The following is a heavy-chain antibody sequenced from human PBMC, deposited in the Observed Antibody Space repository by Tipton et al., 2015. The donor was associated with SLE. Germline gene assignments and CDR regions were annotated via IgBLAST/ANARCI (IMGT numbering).Heavy chain of an antibody. CDR1: GFTFNSYT. CDR3: ARDGRSSGYYFHFGY. Sequence: SLRLSCAASGFTFNSYTMTWVRQAPGKGLEWLSSMSYSGGRTFYADSVKGHFTISRDNSKNTLFLQMNSRRAEDTAVYYCARDGRSSGYYFHFGYWGQGTLVSVSS. V-gene: IGHV3-23*01. CDR2: MSYSGGRT. D-gene: IGHD3-22*01. J-gene: IGHJ4*02.